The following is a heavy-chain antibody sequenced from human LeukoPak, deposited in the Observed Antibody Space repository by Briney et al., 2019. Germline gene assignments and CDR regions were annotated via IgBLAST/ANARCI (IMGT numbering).Heavy chain of an antibody. CDR1: GGSISSGGYY. CDR2: IYYSGST. D-gene: IGHD3-10*01. J-gene: IGHJ3*02. Sequence: SETLSLTCTVSGGSISSGGYYWSWIRQHPGKGLEWIGYIYYSGSTYYNPSLKSRVTTSVDTSKNQFSLKLSSVTAADTAVYYCARDNRAFTIRDSFDIWGQGTMVTVSS. V-gene: IGHV4-31*03. CDR3: ARDNRAFTIRDSFDI.